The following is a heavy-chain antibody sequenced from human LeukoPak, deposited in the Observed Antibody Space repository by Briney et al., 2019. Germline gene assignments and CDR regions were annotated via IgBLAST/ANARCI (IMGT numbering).Heavy chain of an antibody. V-gene: IGHV3-30-3*01. CDR3: ARDKPAAAGTFDY. CDR1: GFTFSSYA. CDR2: ISYDGSNK. Sequence: PGRSLRLSCAASGFTFSSYAMHWVRQAPGKGLEGVAVISYDGSNKYYADSVKGRFTISRDNSKNTLYLQMNSLRAEDTAVYYCARDKPAAAGTFDYWGREPWSPSPQ. D-gene: IGHD6-13*01. J-gene: IGHJ4*02.